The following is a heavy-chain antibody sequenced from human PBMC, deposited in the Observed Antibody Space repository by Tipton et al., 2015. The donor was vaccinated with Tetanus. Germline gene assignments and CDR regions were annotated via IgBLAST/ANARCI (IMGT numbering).Heavy chain of an antibody. Sequence: GSLRLSCAASGFTFSDYYMSWIRQAPGKGLEWVSYISSSGSTIYYADSVKGRFTISRDNAKNSLYLQMNSLRAEDTAVYYCARDPTPNWNDVSFAFDIWGQGTMVTVSS. CDR1: GFTFSDYY. V-gene: IGHV3-11*01. CDR2: ISSSGSTI. D-gene: IGHD1-1*01. J-gene: IGHJ3*02. CDR3: ARDPTPNWNDVSFAFDI.